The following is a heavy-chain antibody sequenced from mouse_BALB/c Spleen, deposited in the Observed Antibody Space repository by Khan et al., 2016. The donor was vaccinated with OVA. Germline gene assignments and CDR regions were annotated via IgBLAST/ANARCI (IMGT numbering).Heavy chain of an antibody. CDR2: ISYSGNT. Sequence: EVQLQESGPGLVKPSQSLSLTCTVTGYSITSDYAWIWIRQFPGNKLEWMGYISYSGNTKYNPSLKSRISVTRDTSKNQFFLQLNSVTTEDTATYYCARMSGGDFDFWGQGTTLTVSS. CDR3: ARMSGGDFDF. CDR1: GYSITSDYA. J-gene: IGHJ2*01. D-gene: IGHD4-1*01. V-gene: IGHV3-2*02.